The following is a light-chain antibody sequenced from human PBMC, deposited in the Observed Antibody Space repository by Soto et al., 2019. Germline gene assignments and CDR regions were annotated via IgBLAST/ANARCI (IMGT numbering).Light chain of an antibody. V-gene: IGKV3-20*01. Sequence: EIVLTQSPGTLSLSPGERASLSCRASQSVSSSFLAWYQQKPGQAPRLLIYGASSRATGIPDRFSGSGSGTDFTLTISRLEPEDFAVYYCQYYGGYYGSSPRYTFGQGTKLDIK. CDR3: QYYGGYYGSSPRYT. J-gene: IGKJ2*01. CDR1: QSVSSSF. CDR2: GAS.